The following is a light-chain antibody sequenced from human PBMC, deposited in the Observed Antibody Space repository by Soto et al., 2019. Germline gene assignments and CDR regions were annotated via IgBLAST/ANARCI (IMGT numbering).Light chain of an antibody. CDR2: DVS. V-gene: IGLV2-11*01. J-gene: IGLJ1*01. CDR3: CSDAVTYYV. CDR1: SSDVGGYNY. Sequence: QSALTQPRSASGSPGQSVTISCTGTSSDVGGYNYVSWYQQHPGKAPKLMIYDVSKRPSGVPDRFSGSKSGNTASLTVSGLEAEDEADYCCCSDAVTYYVFGTGTKLTVL.